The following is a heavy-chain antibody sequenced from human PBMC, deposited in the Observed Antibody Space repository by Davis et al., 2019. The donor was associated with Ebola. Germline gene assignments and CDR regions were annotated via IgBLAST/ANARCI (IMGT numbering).Heavy chain of an antibody. V-gene: IGHV4-59*11. D-gene: IGHD4-17*01. CDR1: GGSISNHY. CDR2: VYYSGYT. Sequence: SETLSLTCTVSGGSISNHYWSWIRQPPGKGLEWIGYVYYSGYTDYNPSLKSRVTISVDTSNVKFSLRLNSVTAADTAVYYCARGNDDYLSLDYWGQGTLVTVSS. CDR3: ARGNDDYLSLDY. J-gene: IGHJ4*02.